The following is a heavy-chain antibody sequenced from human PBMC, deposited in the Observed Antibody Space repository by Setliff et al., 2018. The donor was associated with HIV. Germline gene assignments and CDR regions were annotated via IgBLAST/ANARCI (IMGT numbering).Heavy chain of an antibody. V-gene: IGHV4-61*01. Sequence: SETLSLTCTVSGGSISSGSFYWSWIRQPPGKGLDWIGYIYYSGRTNYNPSLKSRVTISLDTSKNQFSLKLRSVTAADTAVYYCARAPLGDIVVVPAHFDSWGQGTLVTVS. J-gene: IGHJ4*01. CDR2: IYYSGRT. CDR3: ARAPLGDIVVVPAHFDS. D-gene: IGHD2-2*01. CDR1: GGSISSGSFY.